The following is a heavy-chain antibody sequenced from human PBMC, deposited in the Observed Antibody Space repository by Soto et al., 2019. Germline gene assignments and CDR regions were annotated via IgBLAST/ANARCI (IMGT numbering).Heavy chain of an antibody. CDR2: IYGSGNT. Sequence: KTSETLSLTCAFSGGSISSYYWSWIRQPPGKGLEWIGYIYGSGNTNYNPSLNSRVIISIDTSQNQLSLKLTSVTAADTAVYYCARPHGGPYAFDIWGRGTMVTVSS. CDR3: ARPHGGPYAFDI. J-gene: IGHJ3*02. V-gene: IGHV4-59*01. CDR1: GGSISSYY. D-gene: IGHD3-10*01.